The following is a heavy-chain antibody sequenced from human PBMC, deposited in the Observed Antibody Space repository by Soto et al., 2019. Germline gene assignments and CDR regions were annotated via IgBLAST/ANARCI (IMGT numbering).Heavy chain of an antibody. CDR3: ARYPHEYWTSYWFDP. Sequence: QVQLVQSGAEVKKPGASVKVSCKASGYNFNIYGINWVRQAPGQGLELMGLISAYDGKTTYAEKFQGRVTMTTDASTSTADMELRSLRSDDTAVYYCARYPHEYWTSYWFDPWGQGTLVTVSS. CDR1: GYNFNIYG. CDR2: ISAYDGKT. J-gene: IGHJ5*02. V-gene: IGHV1-18*01. D-gene: IGHD3-3*01.